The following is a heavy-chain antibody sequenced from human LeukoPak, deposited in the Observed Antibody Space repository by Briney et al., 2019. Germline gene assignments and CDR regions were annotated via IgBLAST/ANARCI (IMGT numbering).Heavy chain of an antibody. CDR2: ISGSGGST. V-gene: IGHV3-23*01. J-gene: IGHJ4*02. CDR3: AKVPVVVVAAPFDY. D-gene: IGHD2-15*01. Sequence: PGGSLRLSCAASGFTFSSYAMSWVRQAPGKGLEWVSAISGSGGSTYYADSVKGRFTISRDNSKNTLYLQMNSLRAEDTAVYYCAKVPVVVVAAPFDYWGQGTLVTVSP. CDR1: GFTFSSYA.